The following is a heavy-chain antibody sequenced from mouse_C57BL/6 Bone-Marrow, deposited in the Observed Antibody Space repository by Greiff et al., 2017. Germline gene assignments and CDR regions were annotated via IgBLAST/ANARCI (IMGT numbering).Heavy chain of an antibody. CDR2: INPNYGTT. CDR3: AIYYGNLYAMDY. J-gene: IGHJ4*01. CDR1: GYSFTDYN. D-gene: IGHD2-1*01. V-gene: IGHV1-39*01. Sequence: EVKLMESGPELVKPGASVKISCKASGYSFTDYNMNWVKQSNGKSLEWIGVINPNYGTTSYNQKFKGKATLTVDQSSSTAYMQLNSLTSEDSAVYYCAIYYGNLYAMDYWGQGTSVTVSS.